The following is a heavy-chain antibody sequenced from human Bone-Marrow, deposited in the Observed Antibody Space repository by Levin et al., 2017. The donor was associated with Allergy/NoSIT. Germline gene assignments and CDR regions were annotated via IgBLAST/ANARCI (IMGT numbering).Heavy chain of an antibody. V-gene: IGHV3-33*01. CDR1: GFTFPSYG. CDR3: ARDTAGYDYALDV. CDR2: IWSDGSTK. Sequence: PGGSLRLSCAASGFTFPSYGMHWVRQAPGKGLEWVALIWSDGSTKYFADSVKGRVTISRDSSKNTVYLQMNSLRVEDTAVYYCARDTAGYDYALDVWGQGTTVTVSS. J-gene: IGHJ6*02. D-gene: IGHD3-16*01.